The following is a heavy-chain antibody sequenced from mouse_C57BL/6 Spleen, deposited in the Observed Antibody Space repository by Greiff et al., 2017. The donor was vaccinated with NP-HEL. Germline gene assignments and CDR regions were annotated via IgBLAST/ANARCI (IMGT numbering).Heavy chain of an antibody. J-gene: IGHJ1*03. D-gene: IGHD1-1*01. CDR1: GYTFTSYW. Sequence: QVQLQQPGAELVRPGSSVKLSCKASGYTFTSYWMDWVKQRPGQGLEWIGNIYPSDSETHYNQKFKDKATLTVDKSSGTAYMQLSSLTSEDSAVYYCASQPITKVVAHWYFDVWGTGTTVTVSS. CDR2: IYPSDSET. V-gene: IGHV1-61*01. CDR3: ASQPITKVVAHWYFDV.